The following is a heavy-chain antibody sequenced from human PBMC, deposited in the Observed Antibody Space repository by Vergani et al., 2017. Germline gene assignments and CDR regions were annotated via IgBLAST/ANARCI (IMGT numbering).Heavy chain of an antibody. Sequence: QVQLVQSGAEVKKPGASVKVSCKASGYTFTSYGISWVRQAPGQGLEWMGWISAYNGNTKYSQKFQGRVTITRDTSASTAYMELSSLRSEDTAVYYCARYSSSSCFDYWGQGTLVTVSS. D-gene: IGHD6-6*01. CDR1: GYTFTSYG. CDR2: ISAYNGNT. V-gene: IGHV1-18*01. CDR3: ARYSSSSCFDY. J-gene: IGHJ4*02.